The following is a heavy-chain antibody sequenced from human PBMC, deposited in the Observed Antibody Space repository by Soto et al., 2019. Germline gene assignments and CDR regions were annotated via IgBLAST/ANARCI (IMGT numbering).Heavy chain of an antibody. Sequence: SETLSLTCTVSGGSIISGGYYWSWIRQHPGKGLEWIGYIYYSGSTYYNPSLKSRVTISVDTSKNQFSLKLSSVTAADTAVYYCARRPRNYYDSSGLDYWGQGTLVTVSS. CDR3: ARRPRNYYDSSGLDY. CDR1: GGSIISGGYY. CDR2: IYYSGST. V-gene: IGHV4-31*03. J-gene: IGHJ4*02. D-gene: IGHD3-22*01.